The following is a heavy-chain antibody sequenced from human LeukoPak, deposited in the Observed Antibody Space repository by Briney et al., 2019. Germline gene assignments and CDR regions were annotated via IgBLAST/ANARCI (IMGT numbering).Heavy chain of an antibody. Sequence: SETLSLTCAVYGGSFSGYYWSWIRQPPGKGLEWIGEINHSGSTNYNPSLKSRVTISVDTSKNQFSLKLSSVTAADTAVYYCARGRGRAYCSGGSCYGRGAFDIWGQGTMVTVSS. J-gene: IGHJ3*02. CDR1: GGSFSGYY. CDR3: ARGRGRAYCSGGSCYGRGAFDI. V-gene: IGHV4-34*01. CDR2: INHSGST. D-gene: IGHD2-15*01.